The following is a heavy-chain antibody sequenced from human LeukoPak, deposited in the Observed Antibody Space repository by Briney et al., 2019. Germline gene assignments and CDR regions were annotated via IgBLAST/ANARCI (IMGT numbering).Heavy chain of an antibody. V-gene: IGHV3-23*01. CDR1: GFNFANHA. CDR3: AKPRHGDHDAFDI. J-gene: IGHJ3*02. Sequence: GGSLRLSCAASGFNFANHAMSWVRQTPGKGLEWVSAISGSGGNTYYADSVKGRFTISRDNSKNTLYLQMNSLRAEDTAVYYCAKPRHGDHDAFDIWGQGTMVTVSS. CDR2: ISGSGGNT. D-gene: IGHD4-17*01.